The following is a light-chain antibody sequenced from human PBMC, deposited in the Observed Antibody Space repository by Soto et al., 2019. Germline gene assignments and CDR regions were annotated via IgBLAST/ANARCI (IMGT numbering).Light chain of an antibody. Sequence: SYELTQPPSVSVARGQTARITCEGNNIGSKSVHWYQQKPGQAPVVVVYDDSDRPSGIPERFSGSNSGNTATLTISRVEAGDEADYYCQVSDTSSDHFYVFGTGTKLTVL. J-gene: IGLJ1*01. V-gene: IGLV3-21*02. CDR1: NIGSKS. CDR3: QVSDTSSDHFYV. CDR2: DDS.